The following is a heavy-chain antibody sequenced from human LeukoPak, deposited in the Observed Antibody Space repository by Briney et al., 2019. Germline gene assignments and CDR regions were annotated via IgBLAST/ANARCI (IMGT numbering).Heavy chain of an antibody. V-gene: IGHV3-30*02. CDR2: IRYDGSNK. J-gene: IGHJ4*02. CDR1: GFTFSSYG. D-gene: IGHD3-22*01. CDR3: AKDSASGWIVVVITYFDY. Sequence: GGSLRLSCAASGFTFSSYGMHWVRQAPGKGLEWVAFIRYDGSNKYYADSVKGRFTISRDNSKNTLYLQMNSLRAEDTAVYYCAKDSASGWIVVVITYFDYWGQGTLVTVSS.